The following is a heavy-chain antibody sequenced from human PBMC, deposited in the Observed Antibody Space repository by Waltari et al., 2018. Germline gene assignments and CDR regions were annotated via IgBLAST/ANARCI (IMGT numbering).Heavy chain of an antibody. D-gene: IGHD2-21*02. CDR2: IYYTGST. V-gene: IGHV4-59*01. J-gene: IGHJ5*02. CDR3: ARGGGGDWEWFDP. Sequence: QVQLQESGPSLLKPSETLSLICTVSGGSISGFYWSWVRQPPGKGLDWIGYIYYTGSTNFNPSLKMRVTMSVDTANNQFSLKLSSVTAADTAFYYCARGGGGDWEWFDPWGQGTLVTVSS. CDR1: GGSISGFY.